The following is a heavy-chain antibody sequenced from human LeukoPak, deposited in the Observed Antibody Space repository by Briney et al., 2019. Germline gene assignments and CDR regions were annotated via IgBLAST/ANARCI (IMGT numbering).Heavy chain of an antibody. V-gene: IGHV4-59*01. D-gene: IGHD3-22*01. J-gene: IGHJ4*02. Sequence: SETLSLTCTVSGGSISNYYWSWIRQPPGKGLEWIGYIYYSGSTNYNPSLKSRVTISVDTSKNQFSLKLSSVTAADTAVYYCARGMGRVYDSSGYGLYFDYWGQGTLVTVSS. CDR1: GGSISNYY. CDR2: IYYSGST. CDR3: ARGMGRVYDSSGYGLYFDY.